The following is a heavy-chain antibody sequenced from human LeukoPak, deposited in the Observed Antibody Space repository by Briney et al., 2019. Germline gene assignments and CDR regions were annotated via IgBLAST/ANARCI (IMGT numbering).Heavy chain of an antibody. V-gene: IGHV3-23*01. D-gene: IGHD1-26*01. CDR1: GFTFSSYA. Sequence: GGSLRLSCAASGFTFSSYAMSWVRQAPGKGLEWVSAISGSGGSTYYADSVKGRFTISRDNSKNSLYLQMNSLRAEDTAVYYCARDREYSGSYCDYWGQGTLVTVSS. J-gene: IGHJ4*02. CDR3: ARDREYSGSYCDY. CDR2: ISGSGGST.